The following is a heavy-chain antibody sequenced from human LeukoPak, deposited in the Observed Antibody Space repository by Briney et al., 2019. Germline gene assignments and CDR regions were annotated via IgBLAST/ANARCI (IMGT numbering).Heavy chain of an antibody. J-gene: IGHJ6*03. Sequence: GASVKVSCKASGGTFSSYAISWVRQAPGQGLEWMGGIIPIFGTANYAQKFQGRVTITADESTSTAYMELSSLRSEDTAVYYCARDRGRLNVLRYFDWLSRTKYYYMDVWGKGTTVTISS. CDR1: GGTFSSYA. CDR2: IIPIFGTA. CDR3: ARDRGRLNVLRYFDWLSRTKYYYMDV. D-gene: IGHD3-9*01. V-gene: IGHV1-69*13.